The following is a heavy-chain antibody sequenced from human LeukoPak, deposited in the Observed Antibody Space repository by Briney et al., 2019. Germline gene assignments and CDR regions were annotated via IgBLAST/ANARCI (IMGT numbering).Heavy chain of an antibody. J-gene: IGHJ6*02. Sequence: SETPSLTCAVYGGSFSGYYWSWIRQPPGKGLEWIGEINHSGSTNYNPSLKSRVTISVDKSKNQFSLKLSSVTAADTAVYYCARDPYYYDSSAGMDVWGQGTTVTVSS. V-gene: IGHV4-34*01. CDR2: INHSGST. CDR3: ARDPYYYDSSAGMDV. CDR1: GGSFSGYY. D-gene: IGHD3-22*01.